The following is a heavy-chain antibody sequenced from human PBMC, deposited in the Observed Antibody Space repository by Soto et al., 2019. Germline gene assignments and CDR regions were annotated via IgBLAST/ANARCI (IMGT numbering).Heavy chain of an antibody. V-gene: IGHV3-11*01. D-gene: IGHD3-16*01. J-gene: IGHJ4*02. Sequence: QVQLVESGGGLVKPGGSLRLSCAASGFSFSDYYMSWVRQVPGKALEWNSYISISGSTIYYADSVRGRFTIPRDNPRSSLFVEMNSLRAEDTAMYYCARDVRYFAYTWGSQSMDYWGQGTLVIVSS. CDR3: ARDVRYFAYTWGSQSMDY. CDR1: GFSFSDYY. CDR2: ISISGSTI.